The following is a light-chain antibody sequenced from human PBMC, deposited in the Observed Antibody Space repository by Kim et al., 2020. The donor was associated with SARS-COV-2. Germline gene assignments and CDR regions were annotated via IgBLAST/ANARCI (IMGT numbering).Light chain of an antibody. V-gene: IGLV2-23*02. CDR2: EVT. J-gene: IGLJ2*01. Sequence: SPGQSINISCSGTSSDIGSHNRVSWYKQYPGKAPKLLIYEVTQRPSGISDRFSGSKSGNTASLSISGLQAADEALYYCRSFAYAHVFGGGTQLTVL. CDR1: SSDIGSHNR. CDR3: RSFAYAHV.